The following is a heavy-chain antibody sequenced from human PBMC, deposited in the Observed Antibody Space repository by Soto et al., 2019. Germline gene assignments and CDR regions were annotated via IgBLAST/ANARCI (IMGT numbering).Heavy chain of an antibody. CDR3: AKSPHYDILTGFSYYFDY. V-gene: IGHV3-23*01. CDR2: ISGSDGST. Sequence: PGGSLRLSCAASGFTFSRFGMHWVRQAPGKGLEWVSAISGSDGSTYYADSVKGRFTISRDNSKNTLYLQMNSLRAEDTAVYYCAKSPHYDILTGFSYYFDYWGQGTLVTVSS. D-gene: IGHD3-9*01. CDR1: GFTFSRFG. J-gene: IGHJ4*02.